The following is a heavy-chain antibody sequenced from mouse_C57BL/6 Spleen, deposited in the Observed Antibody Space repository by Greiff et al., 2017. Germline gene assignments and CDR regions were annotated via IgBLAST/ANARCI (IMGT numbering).Heavy chain of an antibody. Sequence: EVKLVESGAELVKPGASVKLSCTASGFNITDYYMHWVKQRPEQGLEWIGRIDPEDGETKYAPKFQGKATIPADTSSNTAYLQRSSLPSEDTAVYYCAFYYYGSSYNFDYWGQGTTLTVSS. CDR2: IDPEDGET. CDR1: GFNITDYY. J-gene: IGHJ2*01. CDR3: AFYYYGSSYNFDY. D-gene: IGHD1-1*01. V-gene: IGHV14-2*01.